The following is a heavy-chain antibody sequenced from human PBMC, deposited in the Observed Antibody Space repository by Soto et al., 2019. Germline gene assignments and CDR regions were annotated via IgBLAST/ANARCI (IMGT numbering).Heavy chain of an antibody. CDR3: ARRRRSISGYSYGTYDY. J-gene: IGHJ4*02. V-gene: IGHV4-39*01. CDR2: IYYSGST. D-gene: IGHD5-18*01. Sequence: SETLSLTCTVSGGSISSSSYYWGWIRQPPGKGLEWIGSIYYSGSTYYNPSLKSRVTISVDTSKNQFSLKLSSVTAADTAVYYCARRRRSISGYSYGTYDYWGQGTLVTVSS. CDR1: GGSISSSSYY.